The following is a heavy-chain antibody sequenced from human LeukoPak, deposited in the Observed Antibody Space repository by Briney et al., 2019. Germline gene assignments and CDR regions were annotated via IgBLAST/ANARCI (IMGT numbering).Heavy chain of an antibody. CDR2: IRSKAYGGTT. D-gene: IGHD2-15*01. Sequence: GRSLRLSCTASGFTFGDYAMSWFRQAPGKGLEWVGFIRSKAYGGTTEYAASVKGRFTISRDDSKSIAYLQMNSLKTEDTAVYYCTGTLGYCSSGSCTDWYFDLWGRGTLVTVSS. CDR3: TGTLGYCSSGSCTDWYFDL. CDR1: GFTFGDYA. V-gene: IGHV3-49*03. J-gene: IGHJ2*01.